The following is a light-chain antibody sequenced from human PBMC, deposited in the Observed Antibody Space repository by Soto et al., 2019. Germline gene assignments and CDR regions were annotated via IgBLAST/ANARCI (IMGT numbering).Light chain of an antibody. CDR1: TSNIGNNF. V-gene: IGLV1-47*01. Sequence: QSVLTQPSSTSGTPGQRVTISCSGGTSNIGNNFVYWYQHLPGTAPKLLIYRNTHRPSGVPDRFSGSKSDTSGSLAISGLRSEDEAHYYCAAWDDSLSGWVFGGGTQLTVL. J-gene: IGLJ3*02. CDR2: RNT. CDR3: AAWDDSLSGWV.